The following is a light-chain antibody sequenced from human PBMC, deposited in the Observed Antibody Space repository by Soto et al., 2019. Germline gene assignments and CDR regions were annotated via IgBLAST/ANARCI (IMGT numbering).Light chain of an antibody. J-gene: IGLJ1*01. V-gene: IGLV2-14*03. CDR2: DVS. CDR3: SSYTSSNSYV. CDR1: SSDVGGYKY. Sequence: QSVLTQPASGSGSPGQSIAISCTGSSSDVGGYKYVSWYQQHSGKAPKLMIYDVSNRPSGVSDRFSGSKSGNTASLTISGLQSEDEADYYCSSYTSSNSYVFGTGTKVTVL.